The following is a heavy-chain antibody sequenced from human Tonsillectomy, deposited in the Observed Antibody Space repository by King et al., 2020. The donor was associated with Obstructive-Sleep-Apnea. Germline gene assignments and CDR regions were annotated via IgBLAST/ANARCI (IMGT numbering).Heavy chain of an antibody. Sequence: VQLVESGGGLVKPGGSLRLSCAASGFTFNDYYMTWIRQAPGKGLEGVSYISSTGSPTYYADSVKGRFTISRDNAKNSLYLQMNSLRAEDTAVYYCARDLGCSSTSCPFDYWGQGTLVTVSS. J-gene: IGHJ4*02. D-gene: IGHD2-2*01. V-gene: IGHV3-11*01. CDR2: ISSTGSPT. CDR3: ARDLGCSSTSCPFDY. CDR1: GFTFNDYY.